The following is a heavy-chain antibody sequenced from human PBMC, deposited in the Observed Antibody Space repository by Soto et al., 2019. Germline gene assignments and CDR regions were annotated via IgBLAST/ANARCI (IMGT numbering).Heavy chain of an antibody. Sequence: LRLSCAASGFTFSSYAMSWVRQAPGMGLEWVSAISDRGIYTYYADSVKGRFTISRDNSKHTLNLQMNSLRAEDTAIYYCVKGQKWELPLESWGQGTLVTVSS. CDR2: ISDRGIYT. CDR1: GFTFSSYA. V-gene: IGHV3-23*01. J-gene: IGHJ4*02. CDR3: VKGQKWELPLES. D-gene: IGHD1-26*01.